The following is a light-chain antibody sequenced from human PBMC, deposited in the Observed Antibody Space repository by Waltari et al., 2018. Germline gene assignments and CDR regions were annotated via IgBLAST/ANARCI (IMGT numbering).Light chain of an antibody. CDR2: DTS. Sequence: VLTQSPAPLSFYAGERATLSCRASQSLFNYLAWYQQKRGQAPRLLIYDTSKRATGIPARFSGSGSGTDFTLTISNLEADDFALYYCQQGSILPLTFGGGTKVEIK. J-gene: IGKJ4*01. CDR3: QQGSILPLT. V-gene: IGKV3-11*01. CDR1: QSLFNY.